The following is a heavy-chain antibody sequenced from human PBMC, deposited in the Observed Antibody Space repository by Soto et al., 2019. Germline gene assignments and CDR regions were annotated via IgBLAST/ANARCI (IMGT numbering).Heavy chain of an antibody. D-gene: IGHD1-26*01. CDR2: IYHTGKT. CDR3: ARVEGGSAGAGVVAY. CDR1: GDAIYIGGYY. Sequence: SETLSLTCTVSGDAIYIGGYYWTWIRQHPGKGLEWIGYIYHTGKTYYNPSLESRVTMSVDTSKNQFSLKLASVTAADTAVYYCARVEGGSAGAGVVAYWGQGTLVTVSS. V-gene: IGHV4-31*03. J-gene: IGHJ4*02.